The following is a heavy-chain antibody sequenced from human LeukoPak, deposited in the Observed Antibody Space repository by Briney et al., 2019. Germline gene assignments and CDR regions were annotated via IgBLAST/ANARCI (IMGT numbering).Heavy chain of an antibody. CDR2: INPDSGGT. J-gene: IGHJ4*02. D-gene: IGHD1-26*01. V-gene: IGHV1-2*06. CDR3: ARGIVGATDLDY. CDR1: GYTFTGYY. Sequence: ASVKVSCKASGYTFTGYYMQWVRQAPGQGLEWMGRINPDSGGTNYAQKLQGRVTMTRDTSITTAYMELSSLRYDDTAVYYCARGIVGATDLDYWGQGTLVTVSS.